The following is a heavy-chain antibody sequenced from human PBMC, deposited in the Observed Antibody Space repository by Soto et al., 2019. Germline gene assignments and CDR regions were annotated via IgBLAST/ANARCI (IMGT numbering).Heavy chain of an antibody. CDR3: ARAAGIYSGYDYNYYYYGMDV. CDR2: IYSGGST. CDR1: GFTVSSNY. D-gene: IGHD5-12*01. V-gene: IGHV3-53*01. Sequence: GGSLRLSCAASGFTVSSNYMSWVRQAPGKGLEWVSVIYSGGSTYYADSVKGRFTISRDNSKNTLYLQMNSLRAEDTAVYYCARAAGIYSGYDYNYYYYGMDVWGQGTTVTGSS. J-gene: IGHJ6*02.